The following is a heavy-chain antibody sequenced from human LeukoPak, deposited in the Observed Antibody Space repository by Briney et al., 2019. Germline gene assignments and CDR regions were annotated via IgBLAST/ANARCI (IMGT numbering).Heavy chain of an antibody. CDR1: GFIFGDYA. V-gene: IGHV3-49*03. D-gene: IGHD3-10*01. Sequence: GGSLRLSCRGSGFIFGDYAMNWFRQVPGKGLQWVGFIRNKAYGGITEYAASVTGRFIISRDDSKSIAYLQMNSLKTKDTAVYYCVGEFTFDHWGHGTQVTVSS. J-gene: IGHJ5*02. CDR3: VGEFTFDH. CDR2: IRNKAYGGIT.